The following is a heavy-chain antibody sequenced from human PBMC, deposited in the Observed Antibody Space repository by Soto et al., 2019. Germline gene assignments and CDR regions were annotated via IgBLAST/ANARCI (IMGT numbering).Heavy chain of an antibody. J-gene: IGHJ4*02. V-gene: IGHV1-8*01. CDR3: STWGRDGWYTGFF. CDR1: GYTFTDYD. D-gene: IGHD6-19*01. CDR2: MNPSSGNT. Sequence: QVQLVQSGAEVKTPGASVKVSCKASGYTFTDYDITWVRQAPGQGLEWVGRMNPSSGNTDYAQNFQARVTMTRDTSISTAYLELSNLGYEDTAVFYCSTWGRDGWYTGFFWCQGTLVTVAS.